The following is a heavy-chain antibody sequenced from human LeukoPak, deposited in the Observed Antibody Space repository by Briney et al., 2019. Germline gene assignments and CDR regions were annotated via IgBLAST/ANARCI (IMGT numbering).Heavy chain of an antibody. J-gene: IGHJ5*02. CDR3: ARDVENYYVTFDP. CDR1: GFTFSDYY. D-gene: IGHD3-10*02. V-gene: IGHV3-11*06. Sequence: PGGSLRLSCAASGFTFSDYYMSWIRQAPGKGLEWVSYISSSSSYTNYADSVKGRFTISRDNAKNSLYLQMNSLRAEDTAVYYYARDVENYYVTFDPWGQGTLVTVSS. CDR2: ISSSSSYT.